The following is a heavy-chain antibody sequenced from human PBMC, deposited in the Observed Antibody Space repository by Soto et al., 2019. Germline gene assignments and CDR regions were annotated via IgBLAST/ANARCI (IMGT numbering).Heavy chain of an antibody. V-gene: IGHV1-8*01. CDR3: ARDPMVRGPPTRGWFDP. Sequence: QVQLVQSGAEVKKPGASVKVSCKASGYTFTSYDINWVRQATGQGLEWMGWMNPNSGNTGYAQKFQGRVTMTRNTSISTAYMELSSRRYEDTAVYYCARDPMVRGPPTRGWFDPWGQGTLVTVSS. CDR2: MNPNSGNT. CDR1: GYTFTSYD. J-gene: IGHJ5*02. D-gene: IGHD3-10*01.